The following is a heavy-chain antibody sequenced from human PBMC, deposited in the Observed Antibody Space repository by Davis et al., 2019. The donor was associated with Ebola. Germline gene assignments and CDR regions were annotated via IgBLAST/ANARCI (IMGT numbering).Heavy chain of an antibody. D-gene: IGHD3-9*01. CDR2: ISYDGSNK. Sequence: GESLKISCAASGFTFSSYGMHWVRQAPGKGLEWVAVISYDGSNKYYADSVKGRFTISRDNSKNTLYLQMNSLRAEDTAVYCCARAGYFDWLLWDLDYWGQGTLVTVSS. J-gene: IGHJ4*02. V-gene: IGHV3-30*03. CDR3: ARAGYFDWLLWDLDY. CDR1: GFTFSSYG.